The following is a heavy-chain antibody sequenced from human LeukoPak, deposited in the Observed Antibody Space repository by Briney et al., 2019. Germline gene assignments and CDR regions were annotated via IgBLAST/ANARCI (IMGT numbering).Heavy chain of an antibody. CDR3: ARDRDYHGSGKPRTHYYYYGMDV. CDR1: GYTFTGYY. V-gene: IGHV1-2*02. CDR2: INPNSGGT. J-gene: IGHJ6*02. Sequence: ASVKVSCKASGYTFTGYYMHWVRQAPGQGLEWMGWINPNSGGTNYAQKFQGRVTMTRDTSISTAYMELSRLRSDDTAVYYCARDRDYHGSGKPRTHYYYYGMDVWGQGTTVTVSS. D-gene: IGHD3-10*01.